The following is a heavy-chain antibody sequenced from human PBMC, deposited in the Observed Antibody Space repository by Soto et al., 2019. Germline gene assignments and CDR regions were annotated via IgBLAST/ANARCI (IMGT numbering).Heavy chain of an antibody. CDR2: INHSGTT. CDR3: ARRGGWFPPSED. CDR1: GVSFRGYY. D-gene: IGHD6-19*01. V-gene: IGHV4-34*01. J-gene: IGHJ4*01. Sequence: QVQLQQWGAGQLKPSETLSLTCAVYGVSFRGYYWAWIRQSPGKGLEWIGDINHSGTTHYNPSLKSRVTISLDPFKDQFSLRLTSVTAADNGNYFRARRGGWFPPSEDWGQGTLGNGSS.